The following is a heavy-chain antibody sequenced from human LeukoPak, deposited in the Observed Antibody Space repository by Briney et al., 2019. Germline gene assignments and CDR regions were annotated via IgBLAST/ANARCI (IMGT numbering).Heavy chain of an antibody. J-gene: IGHJ5*02. CDR3: ARLPYSSSPHHFWFDP. Sequence: PSETLPLTCTVSGYSISSGYYWGWIRQPPGKGLEWIGGIYHSGSTYYNPSLKSRVTISVDTSKNQFSLKLSSVTAADTAVYYCARLPYSSSPHHFWFDPWGQGTLVTVSS. CDR1: GYSISSGYY. D-gene: IGHD6-13*01. V-gene: IGHV4-38-2*02. CDR2: IYHSGST.